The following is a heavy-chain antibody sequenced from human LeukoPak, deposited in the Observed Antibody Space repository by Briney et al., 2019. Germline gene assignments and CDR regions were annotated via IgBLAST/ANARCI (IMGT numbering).Heavy chain of an antibody. CDR3: AKGERWLFDY. Sequence: GGSLRLSCAASGFTFDDYTMHWVRQAPGKGMEWVSLISWDGGSTYYADSVKGRFTISRDNSKNSLYLQVNSLRTEDTALYYCAKGERWLFDYWGQGTLVTVSS. V-gene: IGHV3-43*01. J-gene: IGHJ4*02. CDR1: GFTFDDYT. CDR2: ISWDGGST. D-gene: IGHD5-24*01.